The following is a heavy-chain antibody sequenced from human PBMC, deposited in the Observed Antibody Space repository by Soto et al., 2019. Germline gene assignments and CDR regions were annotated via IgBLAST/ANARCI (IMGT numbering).Heavy chain of an antibody. CDR3: AGRDTAMELNY. J-gene: IGHJ4*02. D-gene: IGHD5-18*01. CDR1: GGSFSGYY. Sequence: QVQLQQWGAGLLKPSETLSLTCAVYGGSFSGYYWSWIRQPPGKGLEWIGEINHSGSTNYNPSLKSRVTISVDTSKNQCSLKLSSVTAADTAVYYCAGRDTAMELNYWGQGTLVTVSS. CDR2: INHSGST. V-gene: IGHV4-34*01.